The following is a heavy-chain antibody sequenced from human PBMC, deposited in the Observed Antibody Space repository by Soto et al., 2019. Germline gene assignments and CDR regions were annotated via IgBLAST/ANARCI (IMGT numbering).Heavy chain of an antibody. J-gene: IGHJ4*02. CDR3: GRDDYGIFPY. V-gene: IGHV1-2*02. CDR1: GYSISAYY. D-gene: IGHD3-10*01. Sequence: ASVKISCKASGYSISAYYIHWVRQAPGQGLEWMGWIDPKNGGTVSAQKFQGRLTMTRDTSISTVYMDLSGLTSDDTALYYCGRDDYGIFPYWGQGSLVTVS. CDR2: IDPKNGGT.